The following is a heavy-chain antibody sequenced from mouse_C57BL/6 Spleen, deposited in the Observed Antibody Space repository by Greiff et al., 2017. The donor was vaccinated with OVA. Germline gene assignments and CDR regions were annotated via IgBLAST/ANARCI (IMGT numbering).Heavy chain of an antibody. J-gene: IGHJ2*01. CDR1: GYAFSRSW. V-gene: IGHV1-82*01. CDR2: IYPGDGDT. Sequence: VQLQQSGPELVKPGASVKISCKASGYAFSRSWMNWVKQRPGKGLEWIGRIYPGDGDTNYNGKFKGKATLTADKSSSTAYMQLSSLTSGDSAVYFCARKGNYYGSSYGNFDYWGQGTTLTVSS. CDR3: ARKGNYYGSSYGNFDY. D-gene: IGHD1-1*01.